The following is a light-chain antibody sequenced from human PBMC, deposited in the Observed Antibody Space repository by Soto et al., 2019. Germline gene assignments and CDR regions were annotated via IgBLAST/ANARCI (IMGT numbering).Light chain of an antibody. CDR3: YSNARKV. J-gene: IGLJ3*02. V-gene: IGLV2-14*01. Sequence: QSVLTQPASVSGSPGQSITISCTGTSSDVGTYKYVSWYQQYPGKAPKLMIYEVSNRPSGVSNRFSGSKSGNTASLTISGLHAEDEADYYCYSNARKVFGGGTKVTVL. CDR2: EVS. CDR1: SSDVGTYKY.